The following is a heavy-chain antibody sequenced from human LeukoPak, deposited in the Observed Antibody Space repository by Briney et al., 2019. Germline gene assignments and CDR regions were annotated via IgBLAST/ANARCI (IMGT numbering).Heavy chain of an antibody. CDR3: AREAYGSGQRYSDF. CDR1: GNYW. Sequence: GGSLRLSCAASGNYWMHWVRQAPGKGLVWVSHINSDGSWTSYADSVKGRFTISKDNAKNTLYLQMSSLRAEDTAMYFCAREAYGSGQRYSDFWGQGTLVTVSS. J-gene: IGHJ4*02. D-gene: IGHD6-19*01. V-gene: IGHV3-74*01. CDR2: INSDGSWT.